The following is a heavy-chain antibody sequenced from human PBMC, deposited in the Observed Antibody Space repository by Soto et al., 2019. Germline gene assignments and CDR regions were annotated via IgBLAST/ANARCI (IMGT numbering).Heavy chain of an antibody. J-gene: IGHJ2*01. Sequence: EVQLLESGGGLVQPGGSLRLSCAASGFTFSSYAMSWVRQAPGKGLEWVSGISSSGGTTYYADSVKGRFTISRDNSRNTLYLQMNSLRAEDTALYYCAKVASGHWFFDLWGRDTLVTVSS. V-gene: IGHV3-23*01. CDR1: GFTFSSYA. CDR3: AKVASGHWFFDL. D-gene: IGHD5-12*01. CDR2: ISSSGGTT.